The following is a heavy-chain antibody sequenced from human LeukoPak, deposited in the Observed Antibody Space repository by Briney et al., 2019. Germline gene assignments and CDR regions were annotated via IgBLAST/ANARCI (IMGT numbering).Heavy chain of an antibody. CDR2: ISSSGSTI. CDR3: AREPRAPDYYGSGLKGGLDV. V-gene: IGHV3-48*03. D-gene: IGHD3-10*01. J-gene: IGHJ6*04. CDR1: GFTFSSYE. Sequence: GGSLGLSCAASGFTFSSYEMNWVRQAPGKGLEWVSYISSSGSTIYYADSVKGRFTISRDNAKNSLYLQMNSLRAEDTAVYYCAREPRAPDYYGSGLKGGLDVWGKGTTVTVSS.